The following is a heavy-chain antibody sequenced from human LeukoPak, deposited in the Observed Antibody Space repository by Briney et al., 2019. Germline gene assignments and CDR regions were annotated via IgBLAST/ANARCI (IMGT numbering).Heavy chain of an antibody. D-gene: IGHD1-26*01. J-gene: IGHJ6*02. Sequence: PSETLSLTCTVSGGSISSSSYYWGWIRQPPGKGLEWIGSIYYSGSTYYNPSLKSRVTISVDTSKNQFSLKLSSVTAADTAVYYCARGFNSGSFTSGRYYYYGMDVWGQGTTVTVSS. CDR3: ARGFNSGSFTSGRYYYYGMDV. CDR2: IYYSGST. CDR1: GGSISSSSYY. V-gene: IGHV4-39*01.